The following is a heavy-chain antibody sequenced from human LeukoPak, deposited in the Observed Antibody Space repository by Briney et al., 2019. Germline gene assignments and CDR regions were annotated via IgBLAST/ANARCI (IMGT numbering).Heavy chain of an antibody. CDR2: INHSGST. CDR3: ARGLGSGYDPFDY. CDR1: GGSFSGYY. V-gene: IGHV4-34*01. D-gene: IGHD5-12*01. J-gene: IGHJ4*02. Sequence: PSETLSLTCAVYGGSFSGYYWSWIRQPPGKGLEWIGEINHSGSTNYNPSLKSRVTISVDTSKNQFSLKLSSVAAADTAVYYCARGLGSGYDPFDYWGQGTLVTVSS.